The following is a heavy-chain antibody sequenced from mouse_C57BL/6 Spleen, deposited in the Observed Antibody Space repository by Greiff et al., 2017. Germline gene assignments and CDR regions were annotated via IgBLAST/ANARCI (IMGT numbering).Heavy chain of an antibody. J-gene: IGHJ4*01. D-gene: IGHD2-4*01. CDR1: GFSLTSYG. Sequence: VQLKESGPGLVQPSQSLSITCTVSGFSLTSYGVHWVRQSPGKGLEWLGVIWSGGSTDYNAAFISRLSISKDNSKSQVFFKMNSLQADDTAIYYCARNYDYDERKGLWAMDYWGQGTSVTVSS. V-gene: IGHV2-2*01. CDR3: ARNYDYDERKGLWAMDY. CDR2: IWSGGST.